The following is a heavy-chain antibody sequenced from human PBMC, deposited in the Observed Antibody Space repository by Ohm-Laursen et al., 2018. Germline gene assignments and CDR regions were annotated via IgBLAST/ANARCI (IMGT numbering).Heavy chain of an antibody. CDR1: GGSISSYY. CDR3: ARDRAHRAYYYYGMDV. D-gene: IGHD4/OR15-4a*01. J-gene: IGHJ6*02. Sequence: SDTLSLTCTVSGGSISSYYWSWIRQPAGKGLEWIGRIYTSGSTNYNPSLKSRVTMSVDTSKNQFSLKLSSVTAADTAVYYCARDRAHRAYYYYGMDVWGQGTTVTVSS. CDR2: IYTSGST. V-gene: IGHV4-4*07.